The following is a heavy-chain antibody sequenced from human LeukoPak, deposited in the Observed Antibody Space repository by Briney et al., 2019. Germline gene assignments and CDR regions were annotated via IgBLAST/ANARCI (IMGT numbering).Heavy chain of an antibody. CDR3: ARGPYYDSSGPDYYFDY. Sequence: SVKVSCKASGYTFTSYYMHWVRQAPGQGLEWMGGIIPIFGTANYAQKFQGRVTITADESTSTAYVELSSLRSEDTAVYYCARGPYYDSSGPDYYFDYWGQGTLVTVSS. D-gene: IGHD3-22*01. CDR2: IIPIFGTA. CDR1: GYTFTSYY. V-gene: IGHV1-69*13. J-gene: IGHJ4*02.